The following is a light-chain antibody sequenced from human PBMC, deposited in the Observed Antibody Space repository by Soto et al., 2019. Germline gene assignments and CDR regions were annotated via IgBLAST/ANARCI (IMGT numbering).Light chain of an antibody. J-gene: IGLJ1*01. CDR3: TSYAGSNTPYV. CDR1: CSDVGGYNY. V-gene: IGLV2-8*01. CDR2: EVT. Sequence: QSALTQPPSAAGSPGQSVTISCTGTCSDVGGYNYVSWYQQHPGKAPKLVIFEVTKRPSGVPDRFSGSKSGNTASLTVSGLQAEDEADYYCTSYAGSNTPYVFGTGTQLTVL.